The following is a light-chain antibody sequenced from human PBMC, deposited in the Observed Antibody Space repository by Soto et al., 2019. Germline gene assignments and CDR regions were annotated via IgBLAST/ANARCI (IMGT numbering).Light chain of an antibody. CDR3: HQLNDYPLP. J-gene: IGKJ4*01. CDR1: QGISTY. CDR2: AAS. V-gene: IGKV1-9*01. Sequence: DIQLTQSPSLLSASVGDRVTITCRASQGISTYLAWYQQTSGKAPTLLISAASTLQRGVPSRFSGSGSGTQFPLPISSLQPEGFSSYFCHQLNDYPLPVXGWTKV.